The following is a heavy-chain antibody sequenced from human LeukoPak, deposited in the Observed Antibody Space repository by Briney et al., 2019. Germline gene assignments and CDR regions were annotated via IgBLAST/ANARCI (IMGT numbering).Heavy chain of an antibody. Sequence: GGSLRLSCAASGLTFDDYAMHWVRQAPGKGLEWVSLISGDGGSTYYADSVKGRFTISRDNSKNSLYLQMNSLRTEDTALYYCANGDGGSYTRAAFDIWGQGTMVTVSS. D-gene: IGHD1-26*01. CDR3: ANGDGGSYTRAAFDI. CDR2: ISGDGGST. CDR1: GLTFDDYA. J-gene: IGHJ3*02. V-gene: IGHV3-43*02.